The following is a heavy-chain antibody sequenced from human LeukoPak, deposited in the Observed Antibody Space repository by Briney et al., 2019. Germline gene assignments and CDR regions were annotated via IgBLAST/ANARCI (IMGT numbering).Heavy chain of an antibody. J-gene: IGHJ4*02. Sequence: ASVKVSRKASGYTFTDYYMHWVRQAPGQGLEWMGWINPNSGGTNFAQKFQGRFAMTRDTSISTAYLELGSLRSDDTAVYFCARARWQLVSYFDSWGQGTLVTVSS. CDR1: GYTFTDYY. CDR2: INPNSGGT. V-gene: IGHV1-2*02. D-gene: IGHD6-6*01. CDR3: ARARWQLVSYFDS.